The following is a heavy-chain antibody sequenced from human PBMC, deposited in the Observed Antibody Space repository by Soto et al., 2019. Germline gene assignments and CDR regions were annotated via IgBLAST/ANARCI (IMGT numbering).Heavy chain of an antibody. CDR2: INHSGST. J-gene: IGHJ6*02. V-gene: IGHV4-34*01. CDR1: GGSFSGYY. Sequence: QVQLQQWGAGLLKPSETLSLTCAVYGGSFSGYYWSWIRQPPGKGLEWIGEINHSGSTNYNPSLRSRVTKSVDTSKNQFSLKLSSVTAADTAVYYCARGQRRGYSYGYASYYYYYGMDVWGQGTTVTVSS. D-gene: IGHD5-18*01. CDR3: ARGQRRGYSYGYASYYYYYGMDV.